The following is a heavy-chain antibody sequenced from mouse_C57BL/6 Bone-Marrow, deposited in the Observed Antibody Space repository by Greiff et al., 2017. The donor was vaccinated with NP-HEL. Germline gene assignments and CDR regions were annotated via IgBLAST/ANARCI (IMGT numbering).Heavy chain of an antibody. D-gene: IGHD1-1*01. CDR2: IHPNSGST. Sequence: VKLQQPGAELVKPGASVKLSCKASGYTFTSYWMHWVKQRPGQGLEWIGMIHPNSGSTNYNEKFKSKATLTVDKSSSTAYMQLSSLTSEDSAVYYCARYYRRWFAYWGQGTLVTVSA. J-gene: IGHJ3*01. V-gene: IGHV1-64*01. CDR1: GYTFTSYW. CDR3: ARYYRRWFAY.